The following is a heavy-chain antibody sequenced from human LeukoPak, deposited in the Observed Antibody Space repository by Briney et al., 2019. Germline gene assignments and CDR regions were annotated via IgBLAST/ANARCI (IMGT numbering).Heavy chain of an antibody. J-gene: IGHJ4*02. CDR1: GFTFSSYS. Sequence: GGSLRLSCAASGFTFSSYSMNWVRQAPGKGLEWVSSISSSSSYIYYADSVKGRFTISRDNAKNSLYLQMNSLRAEDTAVYYCARGIDELACFDYWGQGTLVTVSS. V-gene: IGHV3-21*01. CDR2: ISSSSSYI. D-gene: IGHD6-6*01. CDR3: ARGIDELACFDY.